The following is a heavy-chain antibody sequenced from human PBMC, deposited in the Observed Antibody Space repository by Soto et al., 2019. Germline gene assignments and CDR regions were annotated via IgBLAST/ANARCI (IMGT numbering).Heavy chain of an antibody. Sequence: QVQLVESGGGVVQPGRSLRLSCVGSGFMFNNYALHWVRQAPGKGLEWVAVISDDGSYKYYANSVKGRFTISREDSKNTVHLEMNSLRPKDTAVYFCAKDWEEGGYKYGLYYYYGMDVWGQGTTVTVSS. V-gene: IGHV3-30*18. CDR2: ISDDGSYK. CDR3: AKDWEEGGYKYGLYYYYGMDV. D-gene: IGHD5-18*01. CDR1: GFMFNNYA. J-gene: IGHJ6*02.